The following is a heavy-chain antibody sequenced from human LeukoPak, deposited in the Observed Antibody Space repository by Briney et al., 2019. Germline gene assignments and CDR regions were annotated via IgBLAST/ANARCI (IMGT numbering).Heavy chain of an antibody. CDR3: ARDSGIVGARNAFDI. D-gene: IGHD1-26*01. CDR1: GGSISSYY. V-gene: IGHV4-59*01. J-gene: IGHJ3*02. Sequence: SETLSLTCTVSGGSISSYYWSWIRQPPGKGLEWIGYIYYSGSTNYNPSLKSRVTISVDTSKNQFSLRLSSVTAADTAVYYCARDSGIVGARNAFDIWGQGTMVTVSS. CDR2: IYYSGST.